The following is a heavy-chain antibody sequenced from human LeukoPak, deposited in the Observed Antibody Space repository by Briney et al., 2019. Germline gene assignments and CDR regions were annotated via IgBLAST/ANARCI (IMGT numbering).Heavy chain of an antibody. CDR1: GFTFSSYS. J-gene: IGHJ5*02. CDR3: AKGYYYGSGSYYTPQNWFDP. D-gene: IGHD3-10*01. Sequence: GGSLRLSCAASGFTFSSYSMNWVRQAPGKGLEWVSAISGSGGSTYYADSVKGRFTISRDNSKNTLYLQMNSLRAEDTAVYYCAKGYYYGSGSYYTPQNWFDPWGQGTLVTVSS. V-gene: IGHV3-23*01. CDR2: ISGSGGST.